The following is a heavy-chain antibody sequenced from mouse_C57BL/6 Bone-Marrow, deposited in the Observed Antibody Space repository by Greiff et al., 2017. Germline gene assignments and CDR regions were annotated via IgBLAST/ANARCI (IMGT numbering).Heavy chain of an antibody. CDR3: ARHGAQAGSAY. V-gene: IGHV5-9*01. Sequence: DVMLVESGGGLVKPGGSLKLSCAASGFTFSSYTMSWVRQTPEKRLEWVATISGGGGNTYYPDSVKGRFTISRDNAKNTLYLQMSSLRSEDTALYYCARHGAQAGSAYWGQGTLVTVSA. D-gene: IGHD3-2*02. CDR2: ISGGGGNT. CDR1: GFTFSSYT. J-gene: IGHJ3*01.